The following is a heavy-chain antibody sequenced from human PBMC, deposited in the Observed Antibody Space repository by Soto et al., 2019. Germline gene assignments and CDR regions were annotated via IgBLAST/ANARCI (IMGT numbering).Heavy chain of an antibody. J-gene: IGHJ6*03. D-gene: IGHD3-3*01. CDR3: ARELTYDFWSGYPRGWGPYYYMDV. Sequence: SETLSLTCAVYGGSFSGYYWSWIRQPPGKGLEWIGEINHSGSTNYNPSLKSRVTISVDTSKNQFSLKLSSVTAADTAVYYCARELTYDFWSGYPRGWGPYYYMDVWGKGTTVTVSS. CDR1: GGSFSGYY. CDR2: INHSGST. V-gene: IGHV4-34*01.